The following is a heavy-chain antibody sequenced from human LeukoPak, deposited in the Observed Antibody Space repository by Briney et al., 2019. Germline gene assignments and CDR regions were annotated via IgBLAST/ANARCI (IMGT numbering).Heavy chain of an antibody. CDR3: ARGGRDGMDV. CDR2: VSAYDGST. D-gene: IGHD3-10*01. CDR1: GYSFTSYG. Sequence: GASVKVSCKASGYSFTSYGFTWVRRAPGQGLEWMGWVSAYDGSTSYAQKIRGRVTMTTDASKNTVYMELRSLRFDDTAVYYCARGGRDGMDVWGQGTTVTVSS. J-gene: IGHJ6*02. V-gene: IGHV1-18*01.